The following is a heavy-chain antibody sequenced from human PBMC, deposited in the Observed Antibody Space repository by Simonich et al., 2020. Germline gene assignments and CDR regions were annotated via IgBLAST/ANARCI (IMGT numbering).Heavy chain of an antibody. Sequence: QLQLQESGPGLVKPSETLSLTCTVSGGSLSSSSYYWGWIRQPPGKGLEWIGSIYYSGRTYYTPSLKSRVTISVDTSKNQFSLKLSSVNAADTAVYYCARHAGFAFDIWGQGTMVTVSS. CDR1: GGSLSSSSYY. J-gene: IGHJ3*02. D-gene: IGHD6-13*01. CDR3: ARHAGFAFDI. V-gene: IGHV4-39*01. CDR2: IYYSGRT.